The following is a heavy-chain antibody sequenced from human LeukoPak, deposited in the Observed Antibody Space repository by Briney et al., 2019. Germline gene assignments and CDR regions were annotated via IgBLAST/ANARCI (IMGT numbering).Heavy chain of an antibody. CDR2: IKQDGSEK. V-gene: IGHV3-7*01. CDR1: GFTFSSYW. J-gene: IGHJ4*02. D-gene: IGHD6-25*01. Sequence: PGGSLRLSCAASGFTFSSYWMSWVRRAQGKGLEWVANIKQDGSEKYYVDSVKGRFTISRDNAKNSLYLQMNSLRAEDTAVYYCASSSGGRFDYWGQGTLVTVSS. CDR3: ASSSGGRFDY.